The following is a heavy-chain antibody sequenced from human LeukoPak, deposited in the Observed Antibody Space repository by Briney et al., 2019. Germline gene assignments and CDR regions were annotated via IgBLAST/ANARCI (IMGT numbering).Heavy chain of an antibody. CDR3: ARGGYPPYYYYYMDV. Sequence: ASVKVSCKVSGYKFTDLSMHWVRQAPGQGLEWMGWINPNSGGTNYAQKFQGRVTMTRDTSISTAYMELSRLRSDDTAVYYCARGGYPPYYYYYMDVWGKGTTVTVSS. D-gene: IGHD1-1*01. CDR1: GYKFTDLS. CDR2: INPNSGGT. V-gene: IGHV1-2*02. J-gene: IGHJ6*03.